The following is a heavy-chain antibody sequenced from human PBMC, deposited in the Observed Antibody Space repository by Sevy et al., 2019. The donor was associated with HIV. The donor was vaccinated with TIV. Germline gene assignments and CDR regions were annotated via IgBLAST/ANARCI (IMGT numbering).Heavy chain of an antibody. D-gene: IGHD6-19*01. CDR3: AGGSGGIAVRAVRG. Sequence: ASVKVSCKASGYTFTGYYMHWVRQAPGQGLEWMGRINPNSGGTNYAQKFQGRVTMTRDTSISTAYMERSRLRSDDTAVYYCAGGSGGIAVRAVRGWGQGTLVTVSS. CDR1: GYTFTGYY. J-gene: IGHJ4*02. CDR2: INPNSGGT. V-gene: IGHV1-2*06.